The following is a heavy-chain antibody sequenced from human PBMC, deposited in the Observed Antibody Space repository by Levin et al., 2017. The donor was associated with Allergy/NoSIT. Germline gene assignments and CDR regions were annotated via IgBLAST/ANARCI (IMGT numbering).Heavy chain of an antibody. CDR2: IWYDGRNK. CDR1: GFSFNSYG. D-gene: IGHD3-16*01. V-gene: IGHV3-33*01. CDR3: ARVRQGDYGMDV. J-gene: IGHJ6*02. Sequence: GGSLRLSCAASGFSFNSYGMHWVRRAPGKGLEWMAVIWYDGRNKDYADSVKGRFTISRDNSKNTLFLQMNSLGVEDTAVYYCARVRQGDYGMDVWGQGITVTVSS.